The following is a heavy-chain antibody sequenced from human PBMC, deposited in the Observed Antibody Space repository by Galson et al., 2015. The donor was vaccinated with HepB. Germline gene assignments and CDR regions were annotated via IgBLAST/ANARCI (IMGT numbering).Heavy chain of an antibody. CDR1: GFTFSSYD. CDR3: ARGVRGYDSSGYYSYNWFDP. V-gene: IGHV3-13*05. Sequence: SLRLSCAASGFTFSSYDMHWVRHATGKGLEWVSAIGTAGDPYYPGSVKGRFTISRENAKNSLYLQMNSLRAGDTAVYYCARGVRGYDSSGYYSYNWFDPWGQGTLVTVSS. J-gene: IGHJ5*02. D-gene: IGHD3-22*01. CDR2: IGTAGDP.